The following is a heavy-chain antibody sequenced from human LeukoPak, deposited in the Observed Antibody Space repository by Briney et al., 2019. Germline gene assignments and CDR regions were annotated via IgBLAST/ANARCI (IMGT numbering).Heavy chain of an antibody. Sequence: TSETLSLTCTVSGVSISSYYWSWIRQPPGKGLEWIGYIYYSGSTNYNPSLKSRVTISVDTSKNQFSLKLSSVTAADTAVYYCARRAGRGPYSWFDPWGQGTLVTVSS. CDR3: ARRAGRGPYSWFDP. V-gene: IGHV4-59*08. CDR2: IYYSGST. D-gene: IGHD3-10*01. J-gene: IGHJ5*02. CDR1: GVSISSYY.